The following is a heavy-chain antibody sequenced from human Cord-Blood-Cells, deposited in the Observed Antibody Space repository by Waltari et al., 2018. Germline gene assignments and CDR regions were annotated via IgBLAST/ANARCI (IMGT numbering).Heavy chain of an antibody. CDR3: ARDYYGSGSYPPFDY. J-gene: IGHJ4*02. V-gene: IGHV1-2*02. CDR1: GYTFTGYY. CDR2: SNPNSGGT. Sequence: QVQLVQSGAEVKKPGASVKVSCKASGYTFTGYYMHWVRQAPGQGLEWRGWSNPNSGGTNYAQKFQGRVTMTRDTSISTAYMELSRLRSDDTAVYYCARDYYGSGSYPPFDYWGQGTLVTVSS. D-gene: IGHD3-10*01.